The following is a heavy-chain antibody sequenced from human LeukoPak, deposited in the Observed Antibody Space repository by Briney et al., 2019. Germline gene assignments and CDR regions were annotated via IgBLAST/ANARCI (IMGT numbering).Heavy chain of an antibody. V-gene: IGHV1-2*02. D-gene: IGHD5-18*01. CDR3: ASRRDSYGYQGLDY. Sequence: GASMKVSCKASGYTFTGYYMHWVRQAPGQGLEWMGWINPNSGGTNYAQKFQGRVTMTRDTSISTAYMELSRLRSDDTAVYYCASRRDSYGYQGLDYWGQGTLVTVSS. CDR2: INPNSGGT. CDR1: GYTFTGYY. J-gene: IGHJ4*02.